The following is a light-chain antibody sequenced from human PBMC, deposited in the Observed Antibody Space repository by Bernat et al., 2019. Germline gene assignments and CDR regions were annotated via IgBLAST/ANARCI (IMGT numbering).Light chain of an antibody. V-gene: IGKV1-8*01. CDR2: AAS. CDR3: QQYYSDPLA. J-gene: IGKJ4*01. CDR1: QGISSY. Sequence: AIRMTQSPSSFSASTGDRVTITRRASQGISSYLAWYQQKPGKAPKLLIYAASTLQTGVPSRFSGSGYGTDFTLIISCLQSEDFAIYFCQQYYSDPLAVGGGTKVEIK.